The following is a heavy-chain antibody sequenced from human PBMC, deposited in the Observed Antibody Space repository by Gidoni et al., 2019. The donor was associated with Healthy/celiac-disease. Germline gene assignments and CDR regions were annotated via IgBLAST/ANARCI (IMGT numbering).Heavy chain of an antibody. CDR3: AQIQHIVVVTAEPRPVDAFDI. V-gene: IGHV2-26*01. D-gene: IGHD2-21*02. CDR2: IFSNDEK. CDR1: GFSLSNARMG. Sequence: QVTLKESGPVLVKPTETLTLTCTVSGFSLSNARMGVSWIRQPPGKALEWLAHIFSNDEKSYSTSLKSRLTISKDTSKSQVVLTMTNMDPVDTATYYCAQIQHIVVVTAEPRPVDAFDIWGQGTMVTVSS. J-gene: IGHJ3*02.